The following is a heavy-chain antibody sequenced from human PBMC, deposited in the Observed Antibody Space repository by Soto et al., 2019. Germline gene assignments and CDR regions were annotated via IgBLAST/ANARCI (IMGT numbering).Heavy chain of an antibody. CDR2: IYNSDSA. Sequence: QVQLQESGPGLVLPSKTLFLSCTVSGGSLSSYYWSCIRQPPGKGLEYIGYIYNSDSATYNRSQKDRVTISRDTSSNQVSLTLTSMSAADTAVYYCVRGWWEREGYLMDVWGQGTTVTVSS. CDR3: VRGWWEREGYLMDV. D-gene: IGHD1-26*01. CDR1: GGSLSSYY. V-gene: IGHV4-59*08. J-gene: IGHJ6*02.